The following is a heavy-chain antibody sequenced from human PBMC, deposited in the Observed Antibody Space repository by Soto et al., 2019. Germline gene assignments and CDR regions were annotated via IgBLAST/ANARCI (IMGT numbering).Heavy chain of an antibody. Sequence: GASVKVSCKVSGYNLNDLSIHWVRQAPGKGLEWMGSSDPADGETIYAQKFQGRVTMTEATSTDTAYMELSSLRSEDTAVYYCATVIVSTIPLDYWGQGTLVTVSS. J-gene: IGHJ4*02. V-gene: IGHV1-24*01. CDR1: GYNLNDLS. D-gene: IGHD5-12*01. CDR3: ATVIVSTIPLDY. CDR2: SDPADGET.